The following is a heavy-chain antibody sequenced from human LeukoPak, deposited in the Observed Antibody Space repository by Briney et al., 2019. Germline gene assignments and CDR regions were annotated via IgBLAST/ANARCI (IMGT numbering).Heavy chain of an antibody. CDR3: AVRDSGSFYWFDP. V-gene: IGHV1-69*13. D-gene: IGHD1-26*01. CDR1: GGTFSSYA. J-gene: IGHJ5*02. CDR2: IIPIFGTA. Sequence: PVKVSCKASGGTFSSYAISWVRQAPGQGLEWMGGIIPIFGTANYAQKFQGRVTITADESTSTAYMELSSLRSEDTAVYYCAVRDSGSFYWFDPWGQGTLVTVSS.